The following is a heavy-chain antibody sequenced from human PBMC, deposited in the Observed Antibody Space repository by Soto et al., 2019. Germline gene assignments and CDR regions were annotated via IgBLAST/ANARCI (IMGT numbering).Heavy chain of an antibody. CDR1: GFTFNNYA. V-gene: IGHV3-23*01. J-gene: IGHJ4*02. CDR2: ISGNGGST. Sequence: DVLLSASGGGLVHPGGSLRVSCAASGFTFNNYAMNWVRQIPGKGLEWVSSISGNGGSTWYADSVKGRFTISRDNSQGTVSLQMSSLRADDTAIYYCAKGIHVMVVPGTAYFDSWGRGTLVTVSP. D-gene: IGHD2-21*02. CDR3: AKGIHVMVVPGTAYFDS.